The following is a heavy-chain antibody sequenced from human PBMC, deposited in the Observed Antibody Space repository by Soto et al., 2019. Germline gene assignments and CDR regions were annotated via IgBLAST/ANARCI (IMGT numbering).Heavy chain of an antibody. CDR3: AKKDDSSGYYYGGFDY. D-gene: IGHD3-22*01. Sequence: PGGSLRLSCAASGFTFSSYAMSWVRQAPGKGLEWVSAISGSGGSTYYADSVKGRFTISRDNSKNTLYLQMNSLRAEDTAVYYCAKKDDSSGYYYGGFDYWSQGTLVTVSS. CDR2: ISGSGGST. J-gene: IGHJ4*02. CDR1: GFTFSSYA. V-gene: IGHV3-23*01.